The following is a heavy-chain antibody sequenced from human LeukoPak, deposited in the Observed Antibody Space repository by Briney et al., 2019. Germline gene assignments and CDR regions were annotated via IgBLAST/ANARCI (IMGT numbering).Heavy chain of an antibody. CDR3: ARVKRFADYFDY. CDR1: GFTFSSYS. CDR2: ISSSSSNI. J-gene: IGHJ4*02. D-gene: IGHD3-10*01. V-gene: IGHV3-21*01. Sequence: PGGSLRLSCAASGFTFSSYSMNWVRQAPGKGLEWVSSISSSSSNIYYADSVEGRFTISRDNAKNSLYLQMNSLRAEDTAVYYCARVKRFADYFDYWGQGTLVTASS.